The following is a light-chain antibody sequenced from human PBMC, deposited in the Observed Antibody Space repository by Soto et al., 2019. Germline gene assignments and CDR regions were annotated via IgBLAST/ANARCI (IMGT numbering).Light chain of an antibody. CDR1: QTISSW. CDR2: MAS. V-gene: IGKV1-5*03. J-gene: IGKJ2*01. CDR3: QHYNSYPYT. Sequence: DIQMAQSPSTLCASVGDRVTITCRASQTISSWLAWYQQKPGKVPRLLIYMASGLHSGVPSRFSGSGSGTEFTLTISSVQPDDFATYYCQHYNSYPYTFGQGTKVDIK.